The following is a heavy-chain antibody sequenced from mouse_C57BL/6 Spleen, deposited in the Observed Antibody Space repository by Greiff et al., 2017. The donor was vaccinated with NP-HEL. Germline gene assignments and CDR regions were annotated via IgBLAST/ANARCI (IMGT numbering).Heavy chain of an antibody. V-gene: IGHV1-82*01. Sequence: QVQLQQSGPELVKPGASLKISCKASGYAFSSSWMNWVKQRPGKGLEWIGRIYPGDGDTNYNGKFKGKATLTADKSSSTAYMQLSSLTSEDSAVYFCARRNYYGSSYWYFDVWGTGTTVTVSS. CDR1: GYAFSSSW. J-gene: IGHJ1*03. CDR3: ARRNYYGSSYWYFDV. CDR2: IYPGDGDT. D-gene: IGHD1-1*01.